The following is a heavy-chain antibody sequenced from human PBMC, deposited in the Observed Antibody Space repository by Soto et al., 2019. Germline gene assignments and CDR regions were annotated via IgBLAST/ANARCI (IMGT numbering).Heavy chain of an antibody. D-gene: IGHD6-19*01. Sequence: PGGSLRLSCAASGFTFSDYYMTWIRQAPGKGLEWVSCINSTGSSTSYADSVKGRFTISRDNAKNTLYLQMNSLRAEDTAVYYCARDFGSGWPWDYYYYYGMDVWGQGTTVTVSS. V-gene: IGHV3-74*01. CDR2: INSTGSST. CDR1: GFTFSDYY. CDR3: ARDFGSGWPWDYYYYYGMDV. J-gene: IGHJ6*02.